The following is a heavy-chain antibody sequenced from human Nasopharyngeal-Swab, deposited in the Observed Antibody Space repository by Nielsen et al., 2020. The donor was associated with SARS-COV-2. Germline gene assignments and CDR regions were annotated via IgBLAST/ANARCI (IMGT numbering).Heavy chain of an antibody. CDR2: INHSGST. V-gene: IGHV4-34*01. D-gene: IGHD1-1*01. CDR3: ARDESWRYYYGMDV. CDR1: GGSFSGYY. J-gene: IGHJ6*02. Sequence: SETLSLTCAVSGGSFSGYYWSWIRQPPGKGLEWIGEINHSGSTNYNPSLKSRVTISVDTSKNQFSLKLSSVTAADTAVYYCARDESWRYYYGMDVWGQGTTVTVSS.